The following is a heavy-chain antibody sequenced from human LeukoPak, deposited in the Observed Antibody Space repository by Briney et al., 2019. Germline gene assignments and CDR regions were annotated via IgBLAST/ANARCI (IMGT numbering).Heavy chain of an antibody. V-gene: IGHV3-64D*06. Sequence: PGGSLRLPCSASGFTFSSYAMHWVRQAPGKGLEDVSAIRSNGGSTYYADSVKDRFTISRDNSKNTLYLQMSSLRTEDTAVYYCSSFDYWGQGTLVTVSS. CDR2: IRSNGGST. CDR1: GFTFSSYA. J-gene: IGHJ4*02. D-gene: IGHD6-19*01. CDR3: SSFDY.